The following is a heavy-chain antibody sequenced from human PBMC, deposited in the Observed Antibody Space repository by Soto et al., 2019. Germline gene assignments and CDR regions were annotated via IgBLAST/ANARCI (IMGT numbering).Heavy chain of an antibody. V-gene: IGHV3-7*01. CDR2: RKQDGGEE. J-gene: IGHJ3*01. D-gene: IGHD3-22*01. CDR3: ARIYYDRRGPTNYRAFGL. Sequence: PGGCLRLSCAASGFTFSDYSMRWVRQCPGKGREGVANRKQDGGEEDYVDSVKGRLTISRDNAKISLYLQMNSLRAEDTAVYYCARIYYDRRGPTNYRAFGLWGQGTMVTVSS. CDR1: GFTFSDYS.